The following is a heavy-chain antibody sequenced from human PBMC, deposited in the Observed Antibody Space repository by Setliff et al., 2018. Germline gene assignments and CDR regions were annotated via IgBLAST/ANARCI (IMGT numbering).Heavy chain of an antibody. CDR1: GFSLSTSGVG. CDR2: IYWNDDK. D-gene: IGHD4-17*01. J-gene: IGHJ1*01. CDR3: AHKYGDYVRYFQH. Sequence: SGPTLVNPTQTLTLTCTFSGFSLSTSGVGVGWIRQPPGKALEWLAPIYWNDDKRYSPSLKSRLTITKDTSKNQVFLTMTNMDPVDTATYYCAHKYGDYVRYFQHWGQGTLVTVSS. V-gene: IGHV2-5*01.